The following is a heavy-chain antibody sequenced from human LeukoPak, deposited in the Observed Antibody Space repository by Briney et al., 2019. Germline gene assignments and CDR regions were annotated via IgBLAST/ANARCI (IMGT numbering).Heavy chain of an antibody. D-gene: IGHD2/OR15-2a*01. CDR2: IYYSGST. CDR1: GGSTSSYY. Sequence: SETLSLTCTVSGGSTSSYYWSWIRQPPGKGLEWIGYIYYSGSTNYNPSLKSRVTISVDTSKNQFSLKLTSVTAADTAVYYCARELSGDAFDIWGQGTMVTVSS. CDR3: ARELSGDAFDI. V-gene: IGHV4-59*01. J-gene: IGHJ3*02.